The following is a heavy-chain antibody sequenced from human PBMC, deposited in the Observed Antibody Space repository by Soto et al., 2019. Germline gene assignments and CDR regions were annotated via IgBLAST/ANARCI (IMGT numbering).Heavy chain of an antibody. D-gene: IGHD1-7*01. Sequence: QVQLVQSGAEVKKPGASVKVSCKASGYTFTSYGISWVRQAPGQGLEWMGWISAYNGNTNYAQKLQGRVTMTTDTSTSTAYMELRSLRSDDTAVYYCARDRGYNWNYRPLSVYYYYYGMDVWGQGTTVTVSS. J-gene: IGHJ6*02. CDR1: GYTFTSYG. V-gene: IGHV1-18*01. CDR2: ISAYNGNT. CDR3: ARDRGYNWNYRPLSVYYYYYGMDV.